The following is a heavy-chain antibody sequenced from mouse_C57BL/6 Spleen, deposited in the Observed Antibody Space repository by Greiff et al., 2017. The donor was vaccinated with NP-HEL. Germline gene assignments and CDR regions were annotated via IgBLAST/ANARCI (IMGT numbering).Heavy chain of an antibody. D-gene: IGHD2-4*01. V-gene: IGHV1-82*01. Sequence: VQLQQSGPELVKPGASVKISCKASGYAFSSSWMNWVKQRPGKGLEWIGRIYPGDGDTNYNGKFKGKATLTADKSSSTAYMQLSSLTSEDSAVYFCALIYYDYEAWFAYWGQGTLVTVSA. CDR3: ALIYYDYEAWFAY. CDR2: IYPGDGDT. J-gene: IGHJ3*01. CDR1: GYAFSSSW.